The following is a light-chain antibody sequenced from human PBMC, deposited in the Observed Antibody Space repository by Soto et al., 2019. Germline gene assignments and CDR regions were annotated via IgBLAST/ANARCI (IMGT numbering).Light chain of an antibody. CDR1: QSLTRN. CDR3: QQYNNWPWT. CDR2: GAS. V-gene: IGKV3-15*01. J-gene: IGKJ1*01. Sequence: VMPPSPCTLSVSPGVRVALSCRASQSLTRNLAWYQHKPGQAPRLLIFGASSRATGVPARFSGSGSGTEFTLIISSLQSEDFAVYFCQQYNNWPWTVGQGTKVDIK.